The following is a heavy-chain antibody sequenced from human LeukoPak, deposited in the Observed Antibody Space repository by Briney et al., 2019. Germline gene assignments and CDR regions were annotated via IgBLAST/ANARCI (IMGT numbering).Heavy chain of an antibody. CDR1: GFTFSSFA. V-gene: IGHV3-23*01. CDR2: ISGGGGNT. D-gene: IGHD6-19*01. J-gene: IGHJ4*02. CDR3: AKRITVAAGYYFDS. Sequence: GGSLRLSCVGSGFTFSSFAMSWVRQAPGKGLEWVSSISGGGGNTYYADSVKGRFTTSRDDSKNMQFLQMNSPRPEDTAVYFCAKRITVAAGYYFDSWGQGTLVTVSS.